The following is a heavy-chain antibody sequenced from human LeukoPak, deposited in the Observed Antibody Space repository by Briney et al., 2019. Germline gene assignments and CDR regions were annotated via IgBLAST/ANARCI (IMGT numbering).Heavy chain of an antibody. V-gene: IGHV4-34*01. D-gene: IGHD3-22*01. J-gene: IGHJ4*02. CDR3: ARVRNQYDSSGYYALDY. CDR1: GGSFNGYY. Sequence: SETLSLTCAVYGGSFNGYYWSWIRQPPGKGLEWIGEINHSGSTNYNPSLKSRVTISVDTSKNQFSLKLSSVTAADTAVYYCARVRNQYDSSGYYALDYWGQGTLVTVSS. CDR2: INHSGST.